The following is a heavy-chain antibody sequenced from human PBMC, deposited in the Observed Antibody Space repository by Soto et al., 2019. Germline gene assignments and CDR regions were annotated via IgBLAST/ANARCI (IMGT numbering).Heavy chain of an antibody. Sequence: ASETLSLTCTVSGGSISSFYWSWIRQPPGKGLEWIGYIYYSGSTNYNPSLKSRVTISVDTSKNQFSLKLSSVTAADTAVYYCARARLIFWEWLLLSWYFDLGGRGTLVTVSS. CDR2: IYYSGST. V-gene: IGHV4-59*01. CDR3: ARARLIFWEWLLLSWYFDL. D-gene: IGHD3-3*01. J-gene: IGHJ2*01. CDR1: GGSISSFY.